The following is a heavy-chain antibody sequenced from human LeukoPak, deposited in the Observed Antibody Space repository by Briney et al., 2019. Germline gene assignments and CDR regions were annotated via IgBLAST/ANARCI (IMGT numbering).Heavy chain of an antibody. CDR3: AKGPDSSGYYSLDY. Sequence: PGGSLRLSCAASKFTFSTYDMHWVRQAPGKGLEWVAVISYDGSSKYYADSVKGRFTISRDNSKNTLYVQMNSLRTEDTAICYCAKGPDSSGYYSLDYWGQGTLVTVSS. CDR1: KFTFSTYD. J-gene: IGHJ4*02. D-gene: IGHD3-22*01. V-gene: IGHV3-30*18. CDR2: ISYDGSSK.